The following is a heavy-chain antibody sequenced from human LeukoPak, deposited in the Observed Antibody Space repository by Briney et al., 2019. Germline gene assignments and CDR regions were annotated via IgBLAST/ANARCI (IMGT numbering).Heavy chain of an antibody. J-gene: IGHJ5*02. Sequence: SETLSLTGTVSGGSISSSSYYWGWIRQPPGKGLEWIGSIYNSGSTYYNPSLKSRVTISVDTSKNQFSLKLSSVTAADTAVYYCARLGLTITMVRGVIMASWFDPWGQGTLVTVSS. V-gene: IGHV4-39*01. D-gene: IGHD3-10*01. CDR3: ARLGLTITMVRGVIMASWFDP. CDR1: GGSISSSSYY. CDR2: IYNSGST.